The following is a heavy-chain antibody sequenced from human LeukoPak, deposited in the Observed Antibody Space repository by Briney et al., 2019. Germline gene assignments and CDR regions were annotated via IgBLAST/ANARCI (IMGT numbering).Heavy chain of an antibody. Sequence: GGSLRLSCAASGFTFSSYAMSWVRQAPGKGLEWVSAISGSGGSTYYADSVKGRFTISRDNSKNTLYLQMNSLRAEDTAVYYCASTQYYDYVWGSYRALDYWGQGTLVTVSS. V-gene: IGHV3-23*01. CDR3: ASTQYYDYVWGSYRALDY. D-gene: IGHD3-16*02. CDR1: GFTFSSYA. CDR2: ISGSGGST. J-gene: IGHJ4*02.